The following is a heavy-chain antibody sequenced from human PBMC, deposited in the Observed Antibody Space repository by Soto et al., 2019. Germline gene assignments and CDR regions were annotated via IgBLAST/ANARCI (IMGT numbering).Heavy chain of an antibody. D-gene: IGHD2-8*01. Sequence: PSETLSLTCAVSGYSISSGFYWGWIRQPPGRGLEWIGTIYYSGSTYYNPSLKSRVTISLDTSKNHFSLKLTSVAAADTALYFCARNSGIVPTSHTHHHDAMAVWGQGTTVTVSS. CDR2: IYYSGST. CDR1: GYSISSGFY. CDR3: ARNSGIVPTSHTHHHDAMAV. J-gene: IGHJ6*02. V-gene: IGHV4-38-2*01.